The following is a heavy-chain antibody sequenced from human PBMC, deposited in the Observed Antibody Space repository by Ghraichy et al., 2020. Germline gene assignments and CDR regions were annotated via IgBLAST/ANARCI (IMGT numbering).Heavy chain of an antibody. Sequence: GESLRLSCAASGFTFSNYGMHWVRQAPGKGLEWVAVIWYDGSNKYYADSVKGRFTISRDNSKNTLYLQMNSLRAEDTAVYYCARDRALGWELQRGLHYWGQGTLVTVSS. CDR3: ARDRALGWELQRGLHY. V-gene: IGHV3-33*01. CDR1: GFTFSNYG. D-gene: IGHD1-26*01. J-gene: IGHJ4*02. CDR2: IWYDGSNK.